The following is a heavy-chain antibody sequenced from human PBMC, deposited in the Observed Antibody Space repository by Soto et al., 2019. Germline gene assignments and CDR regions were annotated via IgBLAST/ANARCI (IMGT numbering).Heavy chain of an antibody. CDR3: ARGNSSSWSHYYYGMDV. CDR1: GGSFSGYY. J-gene: IGHJ6*02. D-gene: IGHD6-13*01. V-gene: IGHV4-34*01. Sequence: QVQLQQWGAGLLKPSETLSLTCAVYGGSFSGYYWSWIRQPPGKGLEWIGEINHSGSTNYNPSLKSRVTISVDTSKNQFSLKLSSVTAADTAVYYCARGNSSSWSHYYYGMDVWGQGTTVTVSS. CDR2: INHSGST.